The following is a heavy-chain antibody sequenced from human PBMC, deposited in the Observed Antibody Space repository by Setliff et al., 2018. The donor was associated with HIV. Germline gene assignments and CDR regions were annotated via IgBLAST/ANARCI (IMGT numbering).Heavy chain of an antibody. CDR3: ARHASGPYGPFGDLLYFDY. CDR1: GGSMNNYY. Sequence: TLSLTCTVSGGSMNNYYWTWIRQPPGKGLEWIGYIYTSGSTKYNPSLKSRVTISLDTSKNQFSLKLTSVTAADTAVYYCARHASGPYGPFGDLLYFDYWGLGTLVTVSS. CDR2: IYTSGST. J-gene: IGHJ4*02. D-gene: IGHD2-21*02. V-gene: IGHV4-4*09.